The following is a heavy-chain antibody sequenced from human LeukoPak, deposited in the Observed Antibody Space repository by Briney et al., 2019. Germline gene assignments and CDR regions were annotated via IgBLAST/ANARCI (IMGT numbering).Heavy chain of an antibody. Sequence: SETLSLTCAVYGGSFSGYYWSWIRQPPGKGLEWIGEINHSGSPNYNPSLKSRVTISVDTSKNQFSLKLSSVTAADTAVYYCASTDIVVVPAAPIYYYYGMDVWGQGTTVTVSS. CDR1: GGSFSGYY. CDR2: INHSGSP. V-gene: IGHV4-34*01. CDR3: ASTDIVVVPAAPIYYYYGMDV. D-gene: IGHD2-2*01. J-gene: IGHJ6*02.